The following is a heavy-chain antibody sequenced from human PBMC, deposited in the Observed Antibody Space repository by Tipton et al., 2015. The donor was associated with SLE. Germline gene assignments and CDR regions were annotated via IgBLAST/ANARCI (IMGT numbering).Heavy chain of an antibody. Sequence: SLRLSCAASGFTFSSYWMSWVRQAPGKGLEWVSVIYSGGSTYYADSVKGRFTISRDNSKNTLYLQMNSLRAEDTAVYYCARDGDYALNWGQGTLVTVSS. CDR2: IYSGGST. J-gene: IGHJ4*02. V-gene: IGHV3-53*01. CDR1: GFTFSSYW. CDR3: ARDGDYALN. D-gene: IGHD4-17*01.